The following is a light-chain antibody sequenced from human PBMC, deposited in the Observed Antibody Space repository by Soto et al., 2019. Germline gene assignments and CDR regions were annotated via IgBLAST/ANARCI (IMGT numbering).Light chain of an antibody. CDR2: GAS. J-gene: IGKJ1*01. CDR3: XXXXSSPRT. CDR1: QSVSSNF. Sequence: EIVLTQSPGTLSLSPGDRATLSCRASQSVSSNFLAWYQQKPGQAPRLLIYGASIRATGIPDRFSGSGSGTDFTLTIRRLEPXXXXXXXXXXXXSSPRTFGQGTKVEIK. V-gene: IGKV3-20*01.